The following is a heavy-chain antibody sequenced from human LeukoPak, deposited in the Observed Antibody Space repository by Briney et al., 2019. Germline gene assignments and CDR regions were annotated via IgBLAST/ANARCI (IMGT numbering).Heavy chain of an antibody. CDR1: GGSFSGYY. CDR3: ARSPRGELLPNWFDP. V-gene: IGHV4-34*01. D-gene: IGHD3-10*01. Sequence: SETLSLTCAVYGGSFSGYYWSWIRQPPGKGLEWIGEINHSGSTNYNPSLKSRVTISVDTSKNQFSLKLSSVTAADTAVYYCARSPRGELLPNWFDPWGQGTLVTVSS. CDR2: INHSGST. J-gene: IGHJ5*02.